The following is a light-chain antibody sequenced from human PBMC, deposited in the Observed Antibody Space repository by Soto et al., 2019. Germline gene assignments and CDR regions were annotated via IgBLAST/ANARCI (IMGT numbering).Light chain of an antibody. J-gene: IGKJ4*01. CDR2: WAS. CDR1: QSVLYSSNNKNY. V-gene: IGKV4-1*01. CDR3: QQYYSTPPT. Sequence: DILLTQSPDSLAVSLGERATINCKSSQSVLYSSNNKNYLAWYQQKPGQPPKLLIYWASTRESGVPDRFSGSGSGTDFTLTISSLQAEDVAVHYCQQYYSTPPTFGGGTKVDI.